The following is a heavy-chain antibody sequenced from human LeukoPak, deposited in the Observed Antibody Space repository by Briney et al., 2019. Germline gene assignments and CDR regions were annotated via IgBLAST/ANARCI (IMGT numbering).Heavy chain of an antibody. V-gene: IGHV6-1*01. CDR3: ARDWASYDIHPSYYYGMDV. D-gene: IGHD3-9*01. J-gene: IGHJ6*02. Sequence: SQTLSLTCAISGDSVSSNSAAWNWIRQSPSRGLEWLGRTYYRSKWYNDYAVSVKSRITINPDTSKNQFSLQLNSVTPDDTAVYYCARDWASYDIHPSYYYGMDVWGQGTTVTVSS. CDR1: GDSVSSNSAA. CDR2: TYYRSKWYN.